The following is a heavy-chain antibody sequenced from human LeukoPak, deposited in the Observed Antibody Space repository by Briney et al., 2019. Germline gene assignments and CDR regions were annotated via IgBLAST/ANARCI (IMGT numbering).Heavy chain of an antibody. CDR2: ISSSSSYI. V-gene: IGHV3-21*04. D-gene: IGHD3-16*01. J-gene: IGHJ6*02. CDR1: GFTFSSYS. Sequence: GGSLRLSCAASGFTFSSYSMNWVRRAPGKGLEWVSSISSSSSYIYYADSVKGRFTISRDNAKNSLYLQMSNLRAEDTAVYFCARGGGLDVWGQGATVTVSS. CDR3: ARGGGLDV.